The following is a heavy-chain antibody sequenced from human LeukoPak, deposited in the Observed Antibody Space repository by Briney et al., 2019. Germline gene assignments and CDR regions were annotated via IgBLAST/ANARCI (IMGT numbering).Heavy chain of an antibody. J-gene: IGHJ4*02. CDR2: IRYDGSDK. D-gene: IGHD6-13*01. V-gene: IGHV3-30*02. Sequence: GGSLRLSCAASVFTFSDSGMHWVRQAPGKGLEWVAFIRYDGSDKYYADSVKGRFTISRDNSKNTLYVQMNTLRAEDTAVYYCAKDIGRSSYYYFDYWGQGTLVTVSS. CDR3: AKDIGRSSYYYFDY. CDR1: VFTFSDSG.